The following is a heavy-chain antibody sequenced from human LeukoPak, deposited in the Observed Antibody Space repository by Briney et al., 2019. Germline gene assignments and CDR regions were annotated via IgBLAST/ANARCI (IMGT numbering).Heavy chain of an antibody. V-gene: IGHV1-8*01. J-gene: IGHJ5*02. CDR2: MNPNNGNT. CDR3: VRDGEGLAISVNYWFDL. Sequence: GASVKVSCKASGFTFTRYDINWVRQATGQGLEWMGWMNPNNGNTGYAQTFQGRVTMTRDTFISTAYMELRSLTSEDTAVYYCVRDGEGLAISVNYWFDLWGQGTLVTVSS. CDR1: GFTFTRYD. D-gene: IGHD3-10*01.